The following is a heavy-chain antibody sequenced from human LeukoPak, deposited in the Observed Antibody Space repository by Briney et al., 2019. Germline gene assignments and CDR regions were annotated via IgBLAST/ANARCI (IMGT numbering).Heavy chain of an antibody. D-gene: IGHD3-16*02. Sequence: SGGSLRLSCAASGFTVSSNYMSWVRQAPGKGLEWVSVIYSGGSTYYADSVKGRFTISRDNSKNTLYLQMNSLRAEDTAVYYCANGPGPDYDYVWGSYRPDFDYWGQGTLVTVSS. V-gene: IGHV3-53*01. CDR1: GFTVSSNY. CDR2: IYSGGST. CDR3: ANGPGPDYDYVWGSYRPDFDY. J-gene: IGHJ4*02.